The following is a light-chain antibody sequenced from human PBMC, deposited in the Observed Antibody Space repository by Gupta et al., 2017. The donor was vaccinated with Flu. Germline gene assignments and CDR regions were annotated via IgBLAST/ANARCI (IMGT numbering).Light chain of an antibody. J-gene: IGKJ2*01. CDR3: MQPARIPQYT. V-gene: IGKV2-28*01. Sequence: EIVMTQSPLSLFVTPCQPASTSCRSSQSLQHRAGYNFFAWYLQQPGHPPQLLIYLGYNRASGVPNRFSGGGSGTDFTLKISRVEAEDVGVYYCMQPARIPQYTFGQGTKLEIK. CDR2: LGY. CDR1: QSLQHRAGYNF.